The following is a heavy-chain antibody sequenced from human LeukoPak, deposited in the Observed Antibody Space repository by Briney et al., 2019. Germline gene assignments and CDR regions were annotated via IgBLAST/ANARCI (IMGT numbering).Heavy chain of an antibody. D-gene: IGHD2-15*01. CDR3: ATLRRDCSGGSCYMLLYY. J-gene: IGHJ4*02. Sequence: GGSLRLSCAASGFTFSSYGMSWVRQAPGKGLEWVSAISGSGGSTYYADSVKGRFTISRDNSKNTLYLRMNSLRAEDTAVYYCATLRRDCSGGSCYMLLYYWGQGTLVTVSS. CDR2: ISGSGGST. V-gene: IGHV3-23*01. CDR1: GFTFSSYG.